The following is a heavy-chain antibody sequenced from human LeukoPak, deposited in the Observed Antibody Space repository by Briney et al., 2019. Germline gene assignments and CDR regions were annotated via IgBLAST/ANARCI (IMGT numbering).Heavy chain of an antibody. J-gene: IGHJ3*02. V-gene: IGHV3-53*01. CDR3: ASRYSSSWYDAFDI. D-gene: IGHD6-13*01. CDR2: IYSGGST. CDR1: RFTVSSNY. Sequence: PGGSLRLSCAASRFTVSSNYMSWVRQAPGKGLEWVSVIYSGGSTYYADSAKGRFTISRDNSKDTLYLQMNSLRAEDTAVYYCASRYSSSWYDAFDIWGQGTMVTVSS.